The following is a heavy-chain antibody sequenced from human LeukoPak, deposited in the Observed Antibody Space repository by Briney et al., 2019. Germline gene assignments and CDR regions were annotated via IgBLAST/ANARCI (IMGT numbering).Heavy chain of an antibody. CDR2: ISGSGGTT. CDR1: GFIFSRYG. J-gene: IGHJ3*02. Sequence: PGGSLRLSCAASGFIFSRYGMSWVRQAPGKGLEWVSAISGSGGTTYYADSVKGRFTISRDNAKNALYLQMNSLRAEDTAVYYCARGPKLGLNTLDAFDIWGQGTMVTVSS. CDR3: ARGPKLGLNTLDAFDI. V-gene: IGHV3-23*01. D-gene: IGHD7-27*01.